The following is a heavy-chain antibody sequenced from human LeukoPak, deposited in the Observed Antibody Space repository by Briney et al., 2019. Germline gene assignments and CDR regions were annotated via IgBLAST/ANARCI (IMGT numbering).Heavy chain of an antibody. Sequence: PSETLSLTCAVYGGSFSGYYWSWIRQSPGKGLEWIGAINHSGSTNYNPSLKSRVTISVDTSKNQFSLKLSSVTAADTAVYYCARAPTYCGGDCYPWGQGTLVTVSS. J-gene: IGHJ5*02. V-gene: IGHV4-34*01. D-gene: IGHD2-21*02. CDR3: ARAPTYCGGDCYP. CDR2: INHSGST. CDR1: GGSFSGYY.